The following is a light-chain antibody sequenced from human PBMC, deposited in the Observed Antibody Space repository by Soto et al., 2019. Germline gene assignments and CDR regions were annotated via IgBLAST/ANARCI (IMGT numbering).Light chain of an antibody. Sequence: QSVLTQPPSVSGAPGQRVTISCTGRSSNIGAGYDVHWYQQLPGRAPKLLIYGNTNRPSGVPDRFSGSKSGTSASLAIAGLQAEDEADYYCLYFDSSPSVLFGGGTKLTVL. CDR3: LYFDSSPSVL. J-gene: IGLJ2*01. CDR2: GNT. CDR1: SSNIGAGYD. V-gene: IGLV1-40*01.